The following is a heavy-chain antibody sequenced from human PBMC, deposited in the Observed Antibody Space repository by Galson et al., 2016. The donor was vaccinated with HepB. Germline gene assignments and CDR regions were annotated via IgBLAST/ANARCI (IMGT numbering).Heavy chain of an antibody. CDR3: ARDAVPFGVVLGNFDY. CDR2: ISSSGRYI. CDR1: GFTFSSYT. Sequence: SLRLSCAASGFTFSSYTMNWVRQAPGKGLEWVSCISSSGRYIYYADSVTGRFTISRDTAHNSLYLQMNSLRAEDTAVYYCARDAVPFGVVLGNFDYWGQGTLVTVSS. D-gene: IGHD3-3*01. V-gene: IGHV3-21*01. J-gene: IGHJ4*02.